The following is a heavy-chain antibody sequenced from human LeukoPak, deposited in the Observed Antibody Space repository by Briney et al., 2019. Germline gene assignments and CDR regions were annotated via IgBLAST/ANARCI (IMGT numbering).Heavy chain of an antibody. CDR1: GASFSDFY. D-gene: IGHD6-19*01. CDR3: ARHASGWVGELDY. V-gene: IGHV4-59*08. CDR2: VSDNGGT. Sequence: SETLSLTCTASGASFSDFYWSWIRQAPGKGLEWIGYVSDNGGTSYNPSLKNRRTLSVETYKNKFFLNLKSVTAADAAVYYCARHASGWVGELDYWGQETLVTVSS. J-gene: IGHJ4*02.